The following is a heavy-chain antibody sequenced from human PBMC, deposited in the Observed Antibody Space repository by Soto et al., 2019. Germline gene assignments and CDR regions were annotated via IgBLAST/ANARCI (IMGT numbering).Heavy chain of an antibody. V-gene: IGHV4-61*01. D-gene: IGHD3-22*01. CDR1: GGSVSSGSYY. Sequence: PSETLSLTCTISGGSVSSGSYYWSWIRQPPGKGLEWIGYIYYSGSTNYNPSLKSRVTISVDTSKNQFSLKLSSVTAADTAVYYCARADSVITNYYYYYGMDVWGQGTTVTVSS. J-gene: IGHJ6*02. CDR2: IYYSGST. CDR3: ARADSVITNYYYYYGMDV.